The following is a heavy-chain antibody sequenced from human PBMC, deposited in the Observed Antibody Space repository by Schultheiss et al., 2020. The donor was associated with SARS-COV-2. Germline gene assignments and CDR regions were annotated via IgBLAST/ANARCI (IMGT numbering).Heavy chain of an antibody. J-gene: IGHJ6*02. CDR1: GFTFSSYA. D-gene: IGHD4-23*01. CDR2: ISGSGGST. CDR3: AHLVQTPTVANSMDV. Sequence: GGSLRLSCAASGFTFSSYAMSWVRQAPGKGLEWVSAISGSGGSTYYADSVKGRFTISRDNSKNTLYLQMNSLRAEDTAVYYCAHLVQTPTVANSMDVWGQGTTVTVSS. V-gene: IGHV3-23*01.